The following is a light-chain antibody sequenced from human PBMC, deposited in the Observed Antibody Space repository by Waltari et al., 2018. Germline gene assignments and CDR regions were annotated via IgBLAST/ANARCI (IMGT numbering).Light chain of an antibody. Sequence: DLQMTQSPSTLSASVGDRVTITCRASQSINIWLAWYQQKPGKAPKLLIEKASSLTSGVPSRFSGSRSETKFTLTINSLQPDDFATYYCQQYYTFPVTFGQGTRLEIK. CDR2: KAS. CDR1: QSINIW. V-gene: IGKV1-5*03. CDR3: QQYYTFPVT. J-gene: IGKJ5*01.